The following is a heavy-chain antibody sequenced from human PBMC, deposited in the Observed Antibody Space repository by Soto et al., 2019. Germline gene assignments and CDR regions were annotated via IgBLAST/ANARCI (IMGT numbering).Heavy chain of an antibody. CDR2: IIPIFGTA. V-gene: IGHV1-69*13. CDR1: GGTFSSYA. J-gene: IGHJ4*02. D-gene: IGHD1-1*01. CDR3: AREGTGTTHYFDY. Sequence: RASVKVSCKASGGTFSSYAISWVRQAPGQGLEWMGGIIPIFGTANYAQKFQGRVTITADESTSTAYMELSSLRSEDTAVYYCAREGTGTTHYFDYWGQGTLVTVSS.